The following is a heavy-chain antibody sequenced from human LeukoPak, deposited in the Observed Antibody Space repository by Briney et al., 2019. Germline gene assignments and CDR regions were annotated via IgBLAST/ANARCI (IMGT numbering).Heavy chain of an antibody. J-gene: IGHJ6*03. CDR2: IYTSGST. CDR3: ARVQGYYYCMDV. CDR1: GGSISSCY. Sequence: SETLSLTCTVSGGSISSCYWSWIRQPAGKGLEWIGRIYTSGSTNYNPSLKSRVTISVDKSKNQFSLKLSSVTAADTAVYYCARVQGYYYCMDVWGKGTTVTVSS. V-gene: IGHV4-4*07.